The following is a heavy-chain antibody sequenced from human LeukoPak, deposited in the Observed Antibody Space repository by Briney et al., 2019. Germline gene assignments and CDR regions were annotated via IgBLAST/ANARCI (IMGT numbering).Heavy chain of an antibody. Sequence: GASVKVSCKASGYTFTSYYMHWVRQAPGQGLEWMGIINPSGGSTSYAQKFQGRVTMTRDTSTSTVYMELSSLRSEDTAVYYCASRAGIAGPFDYWGQGTLVTVSS. J-gene: IGHJ4*02. CDR2: INPSGGST. V-gene: IGHV1-46*01. CDR3: ASRAGIAGPFDY. CDR1: GYTFTSYY. D-gene: IGHD6-13*01.